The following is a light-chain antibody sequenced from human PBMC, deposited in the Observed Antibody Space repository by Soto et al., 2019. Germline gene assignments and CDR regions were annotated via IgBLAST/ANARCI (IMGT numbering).Light chain of an antibody. Sequence: QSVLTQPASVSGSPGQSITISCTGTSSDVGSYNLVSWYQQHPGKAPKLMIYQVSKRPSGVSNRFSGSKSGNTASLTISGLQAEEEADYYCCSYAASSPFYVFGTGTKVTVL. J-gene: IGLJ1*01. CDR2: QVS. V-gene: IGLV2-23*02. CDR3: CSYAASSPFYV. CDR1: SSDVGSYNL.